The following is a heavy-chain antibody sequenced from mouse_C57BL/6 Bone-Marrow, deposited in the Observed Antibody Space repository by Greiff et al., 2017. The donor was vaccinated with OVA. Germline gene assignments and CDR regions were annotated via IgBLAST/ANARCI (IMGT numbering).Heavy chain of an antibody. J-gene: IGHJ2*01. V-gene: IGHV1-54*01. CDR2: INPGSGGT. Sequence: QVQLQQSGAELVRPGTSVKVSCKASGYAFTNYLIEWVKQRPGQGLEWIGVINPGSGGTNYNEKFKGKATLTADKSSSTAYMQLSSLTSEDSAVYFCARIPYDYDGGFDYWGQGTTLTVSS. CDR3: ARIPYDYDGGFDY. D-gene: IGHD2-4*01. CDR1: GYAFTNYL.